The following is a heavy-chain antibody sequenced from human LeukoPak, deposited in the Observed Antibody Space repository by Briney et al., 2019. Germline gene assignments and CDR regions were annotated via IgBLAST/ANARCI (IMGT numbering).Heavy chain of an antibody. CDR2: IYYSGST. CDR3: ARISRRVGATHFDY. Sequence: TSATLSLTCTVSGGSISSGGYYWSWIRQHPGKGLEWIGYIYYSGSTYYNPSLKSRVTISVDTSKNQFSLKLSSVTAADTAVYYCARISRRVGATHFDYWGQGTLVTVSS. J-gene: IGHJ4*02. D-gene: IGHD1-26*01. V-gene: IGHV4-31*03. CDR1: GGSISSGGYY.